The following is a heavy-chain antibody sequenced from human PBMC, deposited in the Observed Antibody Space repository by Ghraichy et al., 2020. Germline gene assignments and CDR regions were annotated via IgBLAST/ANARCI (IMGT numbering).Heavy chain of an antibody. D-gene: IGHD2-2*01. CDR3: ARAIRYQLLSEY. Sequence: ASVKVSCKASEYIFSTYDITWVRKATGQGLEWMGWMNPSSGNTGYAQSFQGRVTFTRDTSTNTAYMEIISLRSEDTAVYYCARAIRYQLLSEYWGQGTLVTVSS. J-gene: IGHJ4*02. CDR1: EYIFSTYD. CDR2: MNPSSGNT. V-gene: IGHV1-8*03.